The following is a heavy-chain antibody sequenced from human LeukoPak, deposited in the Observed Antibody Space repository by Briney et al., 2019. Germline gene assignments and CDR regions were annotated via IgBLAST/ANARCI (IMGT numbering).Heavy chain of an antibody. D-gene: IGHD3-3*01. CDR1: GYTFTGYY. CDR2: INPNSGGT. V-gene: IGHV1-2*02. Sequence: ASVKVSCKASGYTFTGYYMHWVRQAPGQGLEWMGWINPNSGGTNYAQKFQGRVTMTRDTSISTAYMELSRLRSDDTAVYYCARGGMAGYDFWSGYYYYYYMDVWGKGTTVTVSS. CDR3: ARGGMAGYDFWSGYYYYYYMDV. J-gene: IGHJ6*03.